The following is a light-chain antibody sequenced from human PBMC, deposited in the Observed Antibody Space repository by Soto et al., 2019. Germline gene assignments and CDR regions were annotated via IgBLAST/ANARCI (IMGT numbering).Light chain of an antibody. Sequence: EIVMTQSPGTVSVFPGETVTLSCRASQSVSGYLDWFHQKPGQAPRLVLLRIFTRAIGVPARFSGSESETEFTLTISCLQYEDSGVYYCLQHYSWPWTFGQGTKVEIK. J-gene: IGKJ1*01. CDR3: LQHYSWPWT. V-gene: IGKV3-15*01. CDR2: RIF. CDR1: QSVSGY.